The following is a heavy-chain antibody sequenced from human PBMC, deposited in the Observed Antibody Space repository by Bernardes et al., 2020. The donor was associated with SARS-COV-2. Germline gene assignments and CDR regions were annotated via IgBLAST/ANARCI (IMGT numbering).Heavy chain of an antibody. CDR2: IIGIGTKT. J-gene: IGHJ3*01. V-gene: IGHV3-23*01. CDR1: GFTFSTFA. Sequence: GGSLRLSCAASGFTFSTFAINWFRQSPGKGLDWFSSIIGIGTKTFYTDSLKGRFTISRDNSKNTLYLQMNSLRAEDTAVYYCVRGRGDIAVGNVPFDFWGKGTMVTVSP. D-gene: IGHD2-15*01. CDR3: VRGRGDIAVGNVPFDF.